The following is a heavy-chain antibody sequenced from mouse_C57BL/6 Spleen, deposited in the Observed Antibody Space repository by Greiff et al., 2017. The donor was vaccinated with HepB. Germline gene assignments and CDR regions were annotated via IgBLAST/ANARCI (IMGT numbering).Heavy chain of an antibody. J-gene: IGHJ4*01. V-gene: IGHV1-69*01. D-gene: IGHD2-1*01. CDR2: IDPSDSYT. CDR1: GYTFTSYW. CDR3: AREEGYGNGYAMDY. Sequence: QVQLQQPGAELVMPGASVKLSCKASGYTFTSYWMHWVKQRPGQGLEWIGEIDPSDSYTNYNQKFKGKSTLTVDKSSSTAYMQLSSLTSEDSAVYYCAREEGYGNGYAMDYWGQGTSVTVSS.